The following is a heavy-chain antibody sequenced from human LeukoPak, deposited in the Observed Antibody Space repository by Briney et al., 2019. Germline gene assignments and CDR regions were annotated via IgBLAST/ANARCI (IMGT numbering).Heavy chain of an antibody. Sequence: ASVKVSCKASGYTFTGYYMHWVRQAPGQGLEWMGWINPNSGGANYAQKFQGRVTMTRDTSISTAYMELSRLRSDDTAVYYCARVTRTTNALDYWGQGTLVTVSS. V-gene: IGHV1-2*02. CDR1: GYTFTGYY. CDR2: INPNSGGA. J-gene: IGHJ4*02. D-gene: IGHD2-8*01. CDR3: ARVTRTTNALDY.